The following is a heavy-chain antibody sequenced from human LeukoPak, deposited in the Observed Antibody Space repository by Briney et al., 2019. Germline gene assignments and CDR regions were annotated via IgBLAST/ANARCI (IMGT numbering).Heavy chain of an antibody. CDR2: TKYDGSEK. J-gene: IGHJ4*02. V-gene: IGHV3-7*01. Sequence: GGSLGLSCAASGFTFSSYWMSWVRQAPGKGLGWVANTKYDGSEKYYVESVKGRFTISRDNATNSLYLQMNSLRAEDTAVYYCARDIEAAGLFLDYWGQGTLVTVSS. CDR1: GFTFSSYW. D-gene: IGHD6-13*01. CDR3: ARDIEAAGLFLDY.